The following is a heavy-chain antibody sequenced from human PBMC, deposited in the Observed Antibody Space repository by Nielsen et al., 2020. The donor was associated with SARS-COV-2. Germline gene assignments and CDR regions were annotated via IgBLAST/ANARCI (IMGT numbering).Heavy chain of an antibody. J-gene: IGHJ4*02. V-gene: IGHV3-30*02. D-gene: IGHD6-19*01. CDR1: GFIFRSYG. Sequence: GESLKISCAASGFIFRSYGMHWVRQAPGKGLEWVAFLRYDGRNEYYTDSVKGRFTISRDNPKNTLYLQMNSLRAEDTAVYYCARDRDRSGCPMDWGQGTLVTVSS. CDR3: ARDRDRSGCPMD. CDR2: LRYDGRNE.